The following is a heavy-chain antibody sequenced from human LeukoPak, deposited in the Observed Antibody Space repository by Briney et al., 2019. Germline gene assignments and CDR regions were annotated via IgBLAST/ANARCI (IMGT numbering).Heavy chain of an antibody. CDR2: VKGKGVTT. CDR1: GFTFNTAL. D-gene: IGHD3-3*01. Sequence: GGSLRLSCAASGFTFNTALMNWGRQAPGKGREWVSHVKGKGVTTDYGAPVKGRFTISRDDSKNTVYLQMNSLQVEDTAVYYCAADVPTFGSGEMEYWGRGTLVTVSS. J-gene: IGHJ4*02. V-gene: IGHV3-15*01. CDR3: AADVPTFGSGEMEY.